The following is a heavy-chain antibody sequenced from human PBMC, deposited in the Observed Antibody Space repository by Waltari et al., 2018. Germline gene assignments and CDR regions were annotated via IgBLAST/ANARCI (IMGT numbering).Heavy chain of an antibody. V-gene: IGHV2-5*01. CDR1: GFSLSTSGVG. CDR2: IYWNDDK. Sequence: QITLKESGPTLVKPTQTLTLTCTFSGFSLSTSGVGVGWIRQPPGKTLEWLALIYWNDDKRYSPSLKSRLTITKDTSKNQVVLTMTNMDPVDTATYYCAHSYSSGWPADYWGQGTLVTVSS. J-gene: IGHJ4*02. CDR3: AHSYSSGWPADY. D-gene: IGHD6-19*01.